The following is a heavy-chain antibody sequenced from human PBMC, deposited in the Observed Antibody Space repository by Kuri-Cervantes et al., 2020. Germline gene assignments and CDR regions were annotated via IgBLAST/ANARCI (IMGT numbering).Heavy chain of an antibody. V-gene: IGHV3-30*03. J-gene: IGHJ4*02. D-gene: IGHD4-17*01. CDR3: ARGSTVPASHFDF. CDR1: GFTFSSYG. CDR2: ISYDGSNK. Sequence: GGSLRLSCAASGFTFSSYGMHWVRQAPGKGLEWVAVISYDGSNKYYADSVKGRFTISRDNAKNSLYLQMNSLRAGDTAVYYCARGSTVPASHFDFWGQGTLVTVSS.